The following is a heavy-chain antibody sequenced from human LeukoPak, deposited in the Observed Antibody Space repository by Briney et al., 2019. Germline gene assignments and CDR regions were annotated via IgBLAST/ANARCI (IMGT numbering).Heavy chain of an antibody. D-gene: IGHD5-24*01. CDR3: ARNRDGYNSFDF. CDR2: IYYSGSS. CDR1: GGSINKGGYH. V-gene: IGHV4-31*03. Sequence: SQTLSLTCTVSGGSINKGGYHWSWIRQHPGKGLEWIGYIYYSGSSYYNPSLRSRVTISVDTSKNHFSLKLSTVTAADTAVYYCARNRDGYNSFDFWGQGTLVTVSS. J-gene: IGHJ4*02.